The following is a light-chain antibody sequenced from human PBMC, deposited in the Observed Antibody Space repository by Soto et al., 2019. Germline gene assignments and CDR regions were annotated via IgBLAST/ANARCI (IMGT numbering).Light chain of an antibody. CDR3: QQRSNWPLT. CDR1: QSVSSY. CDR2: DAS. J-gene: IGKJ4*01. V-gene: IGKV3-11*01. Sequence: EIVLTHSPASLSLSPGGWAYLXGQTSQSVSSYLAWYQQKPGQAPRLLIYDASNRATGIPARFSGSGSGTDFTLTISSLEPEDFAVYYCQQRSNWPLTFGGGTKVDIK.